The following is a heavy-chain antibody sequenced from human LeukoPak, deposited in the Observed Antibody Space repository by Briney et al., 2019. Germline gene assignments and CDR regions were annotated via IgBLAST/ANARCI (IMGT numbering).Heavy chain of an antibody. V-gene: IGHV3-74*03. D-gene: IGHD5-18*01. J-gene: IGHJ4*02. CDR1: GFSFSTYW. CDR2: INPDGRST. Sequence: GGSLRLSCAVSGFSFSTYWMHWVRQAPGKGLVWVSRINPDGRSTTYADSVKGRFTISRDNAKNTLYLQMNSLRAEDTAVYYCARVRRVAMVSPVDYWGQGTLVTVSS. CDR3: ARVRRVAMVSPVDY.